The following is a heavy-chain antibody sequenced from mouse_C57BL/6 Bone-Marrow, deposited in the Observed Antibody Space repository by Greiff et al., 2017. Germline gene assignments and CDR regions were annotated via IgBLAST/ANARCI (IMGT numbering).Heavy chain of an antibody. V-gene: IGHV1-47*01. CDR3: ARGGKYGGYYFDY. J-gene: IGHJ2*01. CDR2: FHPFNDDT. D-gene: IGHD2-1*01. Sequence: QVQLKQSGAELVKPGASVKMSCKASGYTFTTYPIEWMKQNHGKSLEWIGNFHPFNDDTKYNEKFKGKATLTVEESSSTVYLVLSRLTSDDSAVYYCARGGKYGGYYFDYWCQGTTLTVSS. CDR1: GYTFTTYP.